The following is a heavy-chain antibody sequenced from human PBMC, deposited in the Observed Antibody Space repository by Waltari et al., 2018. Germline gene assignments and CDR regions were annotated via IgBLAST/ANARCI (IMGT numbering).Heavy chain of an antibody. CDR1: GGSISSSSYY. Sequence: QLQLQESGPGLVKPSETLSLTCTVSGGSISSSSYYWGWIRSPPGKGLEWIGSIYYSGSTYYNPSLKSRVTISVDTAKNQFSLKLSSVTAADTAVYYCARHGLGSRYYYYYMDVWGKGTTVTVSS. CDR3: ARHGLGSRYYYYYMDV. V-gene: IGHV4-39*01. D-gene: IGHD2-2*03. CDR2: IYYSGST. J-gene: IGHJ6*03.